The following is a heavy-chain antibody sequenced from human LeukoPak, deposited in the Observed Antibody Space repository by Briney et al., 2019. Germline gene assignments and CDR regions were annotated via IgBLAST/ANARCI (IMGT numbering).Heavy chain of an antibody. D-gene: IGHD3-3*01. J-gene: IGHJ5*02. CDR1: GGSISSYY. Sequence: NPSETLSLTCTVSGGSISSYYWSWIRQPPGKGRGWLGYIYYSGGTNYNPSLKSRVTISVDTSKNQFSLKLSSVTAADTAVYYCARSTIFGVVISGVWFDPWGQGTLVTVSS. V-gene: IGHV4-59*01. CDR3: ARSTIFGVVISGVWFDP. CDR2: IYYSGGT.